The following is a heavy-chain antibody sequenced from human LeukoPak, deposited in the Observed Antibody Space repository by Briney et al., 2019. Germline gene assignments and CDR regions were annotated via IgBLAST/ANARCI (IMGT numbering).Heavy chain of an antibody. CDR1: GGTFSSYA. Sequence: SVKVSCKASGGTFSSYAISWVRQAPGQGLEWMGRIIPILGIANYAQKFQGRVTITADKSTSTAYMELSSLRSEDTAVYRCARYSGSGSLDYWGQGTLVTVSS. V-gene: IGHV1-69*04. J-gene: IGHJ4*02. CDR2: IIPILGIA. CDR3: ARYSGSGSLDY. D-gene: IGHD3-10*01.